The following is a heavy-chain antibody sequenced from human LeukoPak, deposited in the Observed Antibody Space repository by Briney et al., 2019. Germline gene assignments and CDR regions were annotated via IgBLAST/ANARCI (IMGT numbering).Heavy chain of an antibody. J-gene: IGHJ5*02. CDR2: VSDSGST. V-gene: IGHV4-59*08. CDR1: GGSISSHY. Sequence: SETLSLTCTVSGGSISSHYWSWIRQPPGKGLEWIGYVSDSGSTNYNPSLKSRVTVSVDTSKDQFSLKLSSVTGADTAVYYCARQTARARFDPWGQGTLVTVSS. D-gene: IGHD5-18*01. CDR3: ARQTARARFDP.